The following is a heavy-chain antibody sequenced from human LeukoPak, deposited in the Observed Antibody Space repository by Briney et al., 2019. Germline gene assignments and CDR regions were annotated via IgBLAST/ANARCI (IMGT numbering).Heavy chain of an antibody. CDR3: ATDLGLGWYFFDY. Sequence: ASVKVSCKVSGYTLTELSMHWVRQAPGKGLEWMGGFDPEDGETIYAQKFQGRATMTEDTSTDTAYMELSSLRSEDTAVYYCATDLGLGWYFFDYWGQGTLVTVSS. J-gene: IGHJ4*02. D-gene: IGHD6-19*01. V-gene: IGHV1-24*01. CDR2: FDPEDGET. CDR1: GYTLTELS.